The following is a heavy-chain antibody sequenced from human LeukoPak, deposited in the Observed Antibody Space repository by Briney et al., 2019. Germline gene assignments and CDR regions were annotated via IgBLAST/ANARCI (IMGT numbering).Heavy chain of an antibody. CDR3: AREAGGWYSTAFDY. J-gene: IGHJ4*02. CDR2: IYASGNT. V-gene: IGHV4-4*07. D-gene: IGHD6-19*01. CDR1: GVSMSSYY. Sequence: SETLSLTCTVSGVSMSSYYWSWVRQPAGKGLEWIGHIYASGNTNYNPSLKSRVTMSIDTSRNQFFLKLNSVTAADTAVYYCAREAGGWYSTAFDYWGQGTLVTVSS.